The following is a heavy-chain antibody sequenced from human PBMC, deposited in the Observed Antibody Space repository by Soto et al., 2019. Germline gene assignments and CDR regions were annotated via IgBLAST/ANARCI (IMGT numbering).Heavy chain of an antibody. CDR3: ARDTFSGDSSGPHY. Sequence: PGESLKLSCTGSGYSFSRYWIAWVLQTPGKGLEWMGLIYPGDSDTRYSPSFQGQVTISADKSITTAYLQWSSLKASDTAIYYCARDTFSGDSSGPHYWGQGTLVTVSS. CDR1: GYSFSRYW. CDR2: IYPGDSDT. J-gene: IGHJ4*02. D-gene: IGHD3-22*01. V-gene: IGHV5-51*01.